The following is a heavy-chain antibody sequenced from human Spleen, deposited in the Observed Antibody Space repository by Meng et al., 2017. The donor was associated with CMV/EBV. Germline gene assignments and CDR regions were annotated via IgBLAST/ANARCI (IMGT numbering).Heavy chain of an antibody. V-gene: IGHV1-46*01. CDR1: GYTFTSYY. Sequence: ASVKVSCKASGYTFTSYYMHWVRQAPGQGLEWMGGIIPIFGTANYAQKFQGRVTMTRDTSTSTVYMELSSLRSEDTAVYYCARDQDRIVVVPAAIGAARGDYYYYYGMDVWGQGTTVTVSS. CDR2: IIPIFGTA. J-gene: IGHJ6*02. CDR3: ARDQDRIVVVPAAIGAARGDYYYYYGMDV. D-gene: IGHD2-2*02.